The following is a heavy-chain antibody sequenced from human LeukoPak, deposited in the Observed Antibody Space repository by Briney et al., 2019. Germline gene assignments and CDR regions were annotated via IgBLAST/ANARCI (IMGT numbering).Heavy chain of an antibody. V-gene: IGHV3-23*01. D-gene: IGHD2-2*01. CDR2: ISGSGGST. CDR1: GFTFSSYA. Sequence: GGSLRLSCAASGFTFSSYAMSWVRQAPGKGLEWVSAISGSGGSTYYADSVKGRFTISRDNSKNTLYLQMNSLRAEDTAVYYCAKVDEDIVVVPAAGFDYWGQGTLVTVSS. J-gene: IGHJ4*02. CDR3: AKVDEDIVVVPAAGFDY.